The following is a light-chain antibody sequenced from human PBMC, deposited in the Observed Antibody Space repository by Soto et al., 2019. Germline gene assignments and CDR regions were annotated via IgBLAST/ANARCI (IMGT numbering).Light chain of an antibody. V-gene: IGKV1-5*01. CDR2: DAS. CDR3: QQSHSTPYT. J-gene: IGKJ5*01. CDR1: QSISSW. Sequence: DIQMTQSPSTLSASVGDIVTITCRASQSISSWLAWYQQKPGKAPKLLIYDASSLESGVPSRFSGSGSGTEFTLIISGLQPDDSATYYCQQSHSTPYTFGQGTRLEIK.